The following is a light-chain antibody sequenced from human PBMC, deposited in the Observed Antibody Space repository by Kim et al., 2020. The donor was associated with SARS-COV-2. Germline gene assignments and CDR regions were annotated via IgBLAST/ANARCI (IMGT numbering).Light chain of an antibody. J-gene: IGLJ3*02. CDR3: SARDISLSAWV. Sequence: QNATLTCTGNSNNVGNQAAAWLQHSQSHRPKLRSYRNHNRPSGISQRLSASRAGNTASLTITGLQREDKADYYFSARDISLSAWVLGEGTQLTVL. CDR1: SNNVGNQA. CDR2: RNH. V-gene: IGLV10-54*01.